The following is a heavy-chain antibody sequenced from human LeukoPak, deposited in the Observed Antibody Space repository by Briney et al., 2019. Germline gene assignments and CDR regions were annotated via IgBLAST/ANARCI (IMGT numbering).Heavy chain of an antibody. V-gene: IGHV4-34*01. D-gene: IGHD4-11*01. CDR3: ARGPYYSNGYYYYGMDV. CDR1: GGSFSGYY. Sequence: SETLSLTCAVYGGSFSGYYWSWIRQPPGKGLEWIGEVNHSGSTNYNPSLKSRVTISVDTSKNQFSLKLSSVTAADTAVYYCARGPYYSNGYYYYGMDVWGQGTTVTVSS. CDR2: VNHSGST. J-gene: IGHJ6*02.